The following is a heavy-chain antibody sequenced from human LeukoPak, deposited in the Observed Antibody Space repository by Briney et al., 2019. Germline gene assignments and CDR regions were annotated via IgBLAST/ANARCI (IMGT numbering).Heavy chain of an antibody. CDR1: GFTFSSYG. Sequence: GGSLRLSCAASGFTFSSYGMHWVRQAPGKGLEWVAVISYDGSNKYYADSVKGRFTISRDNSKSTLYLQMNSLRAEDTAVYYCAKGSGYSSGWYFDYWGQGTLVTVSS. CDR2: ISYDGSNK. D-gene: IGHD6-19*01. CDR3: AKGSGYSSGWYFDY. V-gene: IGHV3-30*18. J-gene: IGHJ4*02.